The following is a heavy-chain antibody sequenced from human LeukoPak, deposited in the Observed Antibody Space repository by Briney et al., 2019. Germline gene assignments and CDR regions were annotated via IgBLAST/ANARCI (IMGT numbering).Heavy chain of an antibody. CDR3: ARDRIGGIVATITDY. D-gene: IGHD5-12*01. V-gene: IGHV1-2*02. J-gene: IGHJ4*02. Sequence: ASVKVSCKASGYTFTGYYMHWVRQAPGQGLEWMGWINPNSGGTNYAQKFQGRVTMTRDTSVSTAYMELSRLRSDDTAVYYCARDRIGGIVATITDYWGQGTLVTVSS. CDR1: GYTFTGYY. CDR2: INPNSGGT.